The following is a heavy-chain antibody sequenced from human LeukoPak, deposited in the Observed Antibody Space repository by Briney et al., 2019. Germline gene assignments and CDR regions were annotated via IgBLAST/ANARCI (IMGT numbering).Heavy chain of an antibody. J-gene: IGHJ4*02. CDR2: IYYSGST. D-gene: IGHD5-18*01. Sequence: KSSETLSLTCTVSGGSISSYYWSWIRQPPGKGLEWIGYIYYSGSTNYNPSLKSRVTISVDTSKNQFSLKLSSVTAADTAVYYCARHGVDTAMVTLFYFDYWGQGTLVTVSS. CDR1: GGSISSYY. CDR3: ARHGVDTAMVTLFYFDY. V-gene: IGHV4-59*08.